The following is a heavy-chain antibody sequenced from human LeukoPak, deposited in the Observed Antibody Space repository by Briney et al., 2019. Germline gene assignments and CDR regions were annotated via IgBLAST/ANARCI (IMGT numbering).Heavy chain of an antibody. CDR3: ARDGRHRYYYDSSGFYGSWFDP. D-gene: IGHD3-22*01. V-gene: IGHV1-18*01. CDR2: ISGYNGNT. J-gene: IGHJ5*02. CDR1: GYTFTSYG. Sequence: ASVKVSCKASGYTFTSYGISWVRQAPGQGLEWMGWISGYNGNTKYAQKLQGRVTMTTDTSTTTAYMELRSLRSDDTAVYYCARDGRHRYYYDSSGFYGSWFDPWGQGTLVTVSS.